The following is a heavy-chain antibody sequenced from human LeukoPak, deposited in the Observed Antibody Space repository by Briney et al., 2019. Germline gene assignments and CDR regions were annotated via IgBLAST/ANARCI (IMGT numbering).Heavy chain of an antibody. CDR2: ISGSGGST. Sequence: GGSLRLSCAASGFTFSSYGMSWVRQAPGKGLEWVSAISGSGGSTYYADSVKGRFTISRDNSKNTLYLQMNSLRAEDTAVYYCAKDSPPLTVTTPFDYWGQGTLVTVSS. V-gene: IGHV3-23*01. J-gene: IGHJ4*02. CDR1: GFTFSSYG. CDR3: AKDSPPLTVTTPFDY. D-gene: IGHD4-17*01.